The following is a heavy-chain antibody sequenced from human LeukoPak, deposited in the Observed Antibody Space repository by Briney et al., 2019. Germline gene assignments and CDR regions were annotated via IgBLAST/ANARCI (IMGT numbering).Heavy chain of an antibody. D-gene: IGHD6-19*01. J-gene: IGHJ4*02. V-gene: IGHV3-23*01. CDR3: ARGPSAVAGPFDY. Sequence: GGSLRLSCAASGFTFSSYAMSWVRQAPGKGLEWVSAISGSGGSTYYADSVKGRFTISRDNSKKTLYLQMNSLRAEDTAVYYCARGPSAVAGPFDYWGQGTLVTVSS. CDR2: ISGSGGST. CDR1: GFTFSSYA.